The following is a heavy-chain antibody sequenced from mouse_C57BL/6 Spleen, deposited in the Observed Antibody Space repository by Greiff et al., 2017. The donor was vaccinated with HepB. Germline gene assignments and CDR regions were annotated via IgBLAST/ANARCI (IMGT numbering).Heavy chain of an antibody. V-gene: IGHV1-52*01. CDR1: GYTFTSYW. CDR2: IDPSDSET. D-gene: IGHD2-2*01. J-gene: IGHJ1*03. Sequence: QVQLQQPGAELVRPGSSVKLSCKASGYTFTSYWMHWVKQRPIQGLEWIGNIDPSDSETHYNQKFKDKATLTVDKSSSTAYMQLSSLTSEDSAVYYCARLGYPWYFDVGGTGTTVTVSS. CDR3: ARLGYPWYFDV.